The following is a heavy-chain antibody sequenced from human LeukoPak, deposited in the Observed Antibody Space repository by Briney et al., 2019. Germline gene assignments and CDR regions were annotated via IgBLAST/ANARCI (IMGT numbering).Heavy chain of an antibody. CDR3: AKDSSSSRSDAFDI. Sequence: GGSARVSCVSSGLTFGSYPMSWVGQAAGMGLDWVSAISGSGGSTYYADSVKGRFIISRDNSKNTLYLQMNSLRAEDTAVYYCAKDSSSSRSDAFDIWGQGTMVTVSS. CDR2: ISGSGGST. D-gene: IGHD6-13*01. J-gene: IGHJ3*02. CDR1: GLTFGSYP. V-gene: IGHV3-23*01.